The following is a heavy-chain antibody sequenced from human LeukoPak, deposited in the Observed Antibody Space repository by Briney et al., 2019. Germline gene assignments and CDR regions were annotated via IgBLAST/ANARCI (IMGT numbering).Heavy chain of an antibody. Sequence: SQTLSLTCTASGGSISSGNYYWSWIRQPAGKGLEWIGRIYTSGSTDYNPSLKSRVTISVDTSKNQFSLKLSSVTAADTAVYYCAAKESYYYDSSLPFDYWGQGTLVTVSS. V-gene: IGHV4-61*02. CDR2: IYTSGST. CDR3: AAKESYYYDSSLPFDY. J-gene: IGHJ4*02. D-gene: IGHD3-22*01. CDR1: GGSISSGNYY.